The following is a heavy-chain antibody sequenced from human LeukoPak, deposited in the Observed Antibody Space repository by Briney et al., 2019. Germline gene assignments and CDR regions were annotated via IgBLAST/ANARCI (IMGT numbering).Heavy chain of an antibody. J-gene: IGHJ1*01. V-gene: IGHV1-18*01. CDR3: ARAGVSVGATRYFQH. Sequence: ASVKVSCKASGYTLTSYGISWVRQAPGPGLEWMGWISAYNGNTNYAQKLQGRVTMTTDTSTSTAYMELRSLRSDDTAVYYCARAGVSVGATRYFQHWGQGTLVTVSS. D-gene: IGHD1-26*01. CDR2: ISAYNGNT. CDR1: GYTLTSYG.